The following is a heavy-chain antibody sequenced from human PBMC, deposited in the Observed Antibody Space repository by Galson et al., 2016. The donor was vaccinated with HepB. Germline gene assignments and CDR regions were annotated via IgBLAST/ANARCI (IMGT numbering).Heavy chain of an antibody. V-gene: IGHV3-23*01. CDR2: ISGSGDST. Sequence: SLRLSCAASGSIFGNYAMTWVRQAPGEGLEWVSVISGSGDSTYYADSVKGRFTISRDNFKSTLSLQMNSLRAEDTAVYYCVKTQGYSTGWYGMDVWGQGTTVTVSS. J-gene: IGHJ6*02. D-gene: IGHD6-19*01. CDR1: GSIFGNYA. CDR3: VKTQGYSTGWYGMDV.